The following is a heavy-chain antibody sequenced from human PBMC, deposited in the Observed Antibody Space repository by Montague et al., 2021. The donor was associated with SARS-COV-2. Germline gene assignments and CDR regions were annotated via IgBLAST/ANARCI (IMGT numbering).Heavy chain of an antibody. CDR2: IYYSGST. V-gene: IGHV4-59*01. J-gene: IGHJ4*02. CDR3: ARRVLGYCSGGSCYSGFDY. Sequence: SETLSLTCTVSGGSISSYYWSWIRQPPGKGLEWIGYIYYSGSTNXNPSLKSRVTISVDTSKNQFSLKLSSVTAADTAVYYCARRVLGYCSGGSCYSGFDYWGQGTLVTVSS. CDR1: GGSISSYY. D-gene: IGHD2-15*01.